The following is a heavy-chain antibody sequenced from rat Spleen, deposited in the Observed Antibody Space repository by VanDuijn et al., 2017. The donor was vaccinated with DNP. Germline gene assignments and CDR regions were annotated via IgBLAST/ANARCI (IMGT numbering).Heavy chain of an antibody. CDR3: VRWNSGHFDY. J-gene: IGHJ2*01. V-gene: IGHV5-22*01. CDR1: GFTFCAYY. CDR2: IGSAAYAP. Sequence: EVQLVESGGALVQPGRSLKLSCAASGFTFCAYYMAWVRQAPAKGLEWVAYIGSAAYAPYYGDSVKGRFTISRDNAKSTLYLQMNSLRSEDITTYYCVRWNSGHFDYWGQGVMVTVSS. D-gene: IGHD4-3*01.